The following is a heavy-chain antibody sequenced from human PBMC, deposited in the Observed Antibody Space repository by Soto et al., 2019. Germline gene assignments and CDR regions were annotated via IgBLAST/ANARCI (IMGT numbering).Heavy chain of an antibody. CDR2: IIPIFGTA. CDR3: ATYPRGRGYYYGMDV. V-gene: IGHV1-69*12. Sequence: QVQLVQSGAEVKKPGSSVKVSCKASGGTFSSYAISWVRQAPGQGLEWMGGIIPIFGTANYEEKFQGRVTITADESTSTAYMELSSLRSEDTAVYYCATYPRGRGYYYGMDVWGQGTTVTVSS. CDR1: GGTFSSYA. J-gene: IGHJ6*02. D-gene: IGHD1-26*01.